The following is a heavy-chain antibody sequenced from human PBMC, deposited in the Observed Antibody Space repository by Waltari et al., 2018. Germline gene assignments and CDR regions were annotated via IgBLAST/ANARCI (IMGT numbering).Heavy chain of an antibody. J-gene: IGHJ4*02. Sequence: LESGGASVQPGGSLRLSCAASGFNVNDNTMSWVHQPPGKGLEGVSSLSNGKDVSDQSDSVKGRFTTSRDIAGNSIYLQMSGLRSEDTAIYYCVREVGYTNSATWGQGTLVNVSP. CDR2: LSNGKDVS. D-gene: IGHD4-4*01. CDR1: GFNVNDNT. CDR3: VREVGYTNSAT. V-gene: IGHV3-23*01.